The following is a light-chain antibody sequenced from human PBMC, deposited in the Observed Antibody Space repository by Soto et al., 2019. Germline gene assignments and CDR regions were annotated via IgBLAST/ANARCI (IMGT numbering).Light chain of an antibody. CDR3: QQYNNWWT. CDR2: GAS. J-gene: IGKJ1*01. CDR1: QSVSNN. Sequence: EIVMTQSPATLSVSPGERATLSCRASQSVSNNLAWYQKKPGQAPRLLIYGASTRATGIPARFSGSGSGTEFTLTISSLQSDDFAFYYCQQYNNWWTFSQGTRVVIK. V-gene: IGKV3-15*01.